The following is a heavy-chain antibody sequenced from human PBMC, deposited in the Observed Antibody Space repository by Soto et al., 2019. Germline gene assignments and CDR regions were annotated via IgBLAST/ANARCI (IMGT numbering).Heavy chain of an antibody. D-gene: IGHD5-18*01. J-gene: IGHJ4*02. CDR3: ATDKGDSYGYGNY. Sequence: QMQLGQSGPEVKKPGTSVKVSCKASGFTFTNSAVQWVRQARGQRREWLGWLVVGSGNTNYAQKFQERVTITRHRSTTTAYMGLSSLRSEDTAVYYCATDKGDSYGYGNYWGRGTLVTVSS. V-gene: IGHV1-58*01. CDR2: LVVGSGNT. CDR1: GFTFTNSA.